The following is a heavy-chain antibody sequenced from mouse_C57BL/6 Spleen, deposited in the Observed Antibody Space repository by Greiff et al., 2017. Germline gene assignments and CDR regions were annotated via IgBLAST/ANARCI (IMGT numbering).Heavy chain of an antibody. J-gene: IGHJ4*01. CDR2: INPSSGYT. CDR1: GYTFTSYW. V-gene: IGHV1-7*01. Sequence: VQLQQSGAELAKPGASVKLSCKASGYTFTSYWMHWVKQRPGQGLEWIGYINPSSGYTKYNQKFKDKATFTADKSSSTAYMQLSSLTYEDSAVYYCARSYDYGAYAMDYWGQGTSVTVSS. CDR3: ARSYDYGAYAMDY. D-gene: IGHD2-4*01.